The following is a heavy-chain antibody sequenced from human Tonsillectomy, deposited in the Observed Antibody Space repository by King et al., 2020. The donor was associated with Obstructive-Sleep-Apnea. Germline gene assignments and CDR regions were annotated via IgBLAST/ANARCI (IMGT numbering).Heavy chain of an antibody. CDR2: FGHENGES. V-gene: IGHV1-24*01. Sequence: QLVQSGAEVKKPGASVKVSCTVSGYTLTELSMHWVRQTPGNGLEWMGGFGHENGESIYAQKFQGRVTMTEDTSTDTAYMELSSLRSEDTAVYYCVTLGAVAGSGDAFDIWGQGTMVTVSS. D-gene: IGHD6-19*01. J-gene: IGHJ3*02. CDR3: VTLGAVAGSGDAFDI. CDR1: GYTLTELS.